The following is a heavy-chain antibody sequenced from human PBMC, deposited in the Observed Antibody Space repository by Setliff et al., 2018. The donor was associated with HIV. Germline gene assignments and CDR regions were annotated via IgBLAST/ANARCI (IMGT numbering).Heavy chain of an antibody. CDR2: IKSKFDGGTT. V-gene: IGHV3-15*01. CDR1: GFTFSRAW. Sequence: GGSLRLSCAASGFTFSRAWMTWVRQAPGKGLEWVGLIKSKFDGGTTDYAAPVKGRFSISRDDSRNTMYLQMDNLKTEDTAMYYCTTDWGGGGGAPLDPWGQGTLVTVSS. D-gene: IGHD2-21*01. J-gene: IGHJ5*02. CDR3: TTDWGGGGGAPLDP.